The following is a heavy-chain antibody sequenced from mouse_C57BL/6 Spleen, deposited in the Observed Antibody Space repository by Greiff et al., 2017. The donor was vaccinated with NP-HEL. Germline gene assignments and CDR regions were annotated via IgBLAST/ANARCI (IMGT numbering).Heavy chain of an antibody. CDR2: IDPSDSYT. D-gene: IGHD1-1*01. CDR3: ARSPYYCGSGYVYFDV. Sequence: QVQLQQPGAELVMPGASVKLSCKASGYTFTSYWMPWVKQRPGQGLEWIGEIDPSDSYTNYNQKFKGKSTLTVDKSSTTAYMQLSSLPSHNSAVYYCARSPYYCGSGYVYFDVWGTGTTGTVSS. V-gene: IGHV1-69*01. CDR1: GYTFTSYW. J-gene: IGHJ1*03.